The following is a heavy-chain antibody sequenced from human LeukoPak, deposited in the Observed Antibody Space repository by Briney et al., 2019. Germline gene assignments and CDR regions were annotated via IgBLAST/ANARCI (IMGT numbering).Heavy chain of an antibody. D-gene: IGHD1-26*01. CDR1: GFTFCSYS. J-gene: IGHJ4*02. V-gene: IGHV3-48*04. CDR3: ARVEWEGPHPTLNY. Sequence: GGSLRLSCAASGFTFCSYSMNWVRQASGKGLDWVSYISGTSSTMHYADSVKGRFTISRDNAKNSLYLQMNSLRAEDTAVYYCARVEWEGPHPTLNYWGQGTLVTVSS. CDR2: ISGTSSTM.